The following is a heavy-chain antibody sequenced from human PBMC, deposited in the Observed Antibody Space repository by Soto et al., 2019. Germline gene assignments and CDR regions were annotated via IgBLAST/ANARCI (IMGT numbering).Heavy chain of an antibody. J-gene: IGHJ5*02. Sequence: GGSLRLSCAASGFTFSSYGMHWVRQAPGKGLEWVAVISYDGSNKYYADSVKGRFTISRDNSKNTLYLQMNSLRAEDTAVYYCACSVTPGPTSFDPWGQGTLVTVSS. CDR2: ISYDGSNK. V-gene: IGHV3-30*03. CDR1: GFTFSSYG. CDR3: ACSVTPGPTSFDP. D-gene: IGHD2-15*01.